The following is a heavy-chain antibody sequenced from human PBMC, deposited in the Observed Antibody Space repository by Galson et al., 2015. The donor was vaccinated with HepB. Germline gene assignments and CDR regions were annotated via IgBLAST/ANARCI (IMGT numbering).Heavy chain of an antibody. CDR3: ARVVGYCSSTSCGWFDP. J-gene: IGHJ5*02. CDR2: IIPIFGTA. V-gene: IGHV1-69*13. Sequence: SVKVSCKASGGTFSSYAISWVRQAPGQGLEWMGGIIPIFGTANYAQKFQGRVTITADESTSTAYMELSSLRSEDTAVYYCARVVGYCSSTSCGWFDPWGQGTLVTVSS. D-gene: IGHD2-2*03. CDR1: GGTFSSYA.